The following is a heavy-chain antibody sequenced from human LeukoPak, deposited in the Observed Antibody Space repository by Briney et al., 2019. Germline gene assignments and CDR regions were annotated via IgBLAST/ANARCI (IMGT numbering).Heavy chain of an antibody. CDR3: ARDKSLLPVLRYFDSHPTYNWFDP. V-gene: IGHV3-23*01. CDR1: GFTFSSYA. CDR2: ISGSGGST. J-gene: IGHJ5*02. Sequence: PGGSLRLSCAASGFTFSSYAMSWVRQAPGKGLEWVSAISGSGGSTYYADSVKGRFTISRDNSKNTLYLQMNSLRAEDTAVYYCARDKSLLPVLRYFDSHPTYNWFDPWGQGTLVTVSS. D-gene: IGHD3-9*01.